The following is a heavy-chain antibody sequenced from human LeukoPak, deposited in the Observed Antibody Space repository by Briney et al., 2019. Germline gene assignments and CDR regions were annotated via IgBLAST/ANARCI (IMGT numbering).Heavy chain of an antibody. V-gene: IGHV3-53*01. CDR2: IYSGGST. CDR1: GFTVSSNY. CDR3: ARESYDYVWGSYRYSGAFDI. D-gene: IGHD3-16*02. Sequence: GGSLRLSCAASGFTVSSNYMSWVRQAPGKGLEWVSVIYSGGSTYYADSVKGRFTISRDNSKNTLYLQMNSLRAEDTAVYYCARESYDYVWGSYRYSGAFDIWGQGTMVTVSS. J-gene: IGHJ3*02.